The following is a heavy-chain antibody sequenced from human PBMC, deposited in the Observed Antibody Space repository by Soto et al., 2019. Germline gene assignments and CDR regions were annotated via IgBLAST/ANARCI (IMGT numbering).Heavy chain of an antibody. CDR3: ARGSWSGDGNWFDP. CDR1: GGYFIGYY. Sequence: PSETLSLPCAFLGGYFIGYYWSWIRQPPGKGLEWIGEINHSGSTNYNPSLKSRVTISVDTSKNQFSLKLSSVTAADTAVYYCARGSWSGDGNWFDPWGQGTLVTVSS. V-gene: IGHV4-34*01. CDR2: INHSGST. J-gene: IGHJ5*02. D-gene: IGHD2-21*01.